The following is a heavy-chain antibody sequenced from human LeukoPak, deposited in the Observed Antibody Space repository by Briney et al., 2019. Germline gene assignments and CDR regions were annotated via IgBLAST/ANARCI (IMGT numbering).Heavy chain of an antibody. V-gene: IGHV3-23*01. J-gene: IGHJ4*02. CDR2: VSGSGGST. D-gene: IGHD1-14*01. Sequence: GASLRLSCAASGFSFSSNAMNWVRQAPGKGLEWVSAVSGSGGSTYYADSVKGRFTISRDNSKNTVYLQMNSLRAEDTALYYFAKGWKGNLDYWGQGTLVTVSS. CDR1: GFSFSSNA. CDR3: AKGWKGNLDY.